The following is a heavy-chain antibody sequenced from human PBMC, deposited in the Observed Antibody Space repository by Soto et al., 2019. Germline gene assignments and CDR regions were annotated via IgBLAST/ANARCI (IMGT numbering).Heavy chain of an antibody. D-gene: IGHD2-2*01. CDR2: IRYSGNA. J-gene: IGHJ4*02. Sequence: SETLSLTCTVSGDSISRGDYYWSWIRQVPGKGLEWIGHIRYSGNAYYNPSLKSRVTISVDTSKSQFSLKLSSVTAADTALYYCARDLGHCSSISCFFDYWGQGTLVTVSS. V-gene: IGHV4-30-4*08. CDR1: GDSISRGDYY. CDR3: ARDLGHCSSISCFFDY.